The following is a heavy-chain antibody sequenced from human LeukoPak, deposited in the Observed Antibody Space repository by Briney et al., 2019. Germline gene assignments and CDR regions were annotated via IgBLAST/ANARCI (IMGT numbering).Heavy chain of an antibody. Sequence: SVKLSCKAFGATFSSYAISWGRQAPGQGLEWMGGIIPIFGTTNYAQKFQGRVPITADIFTSTAYLELSSMRTENTAVYDGARVRTRFGELFPNDAFDIWGKGTKVTVSS. J-gene: IGHJ3*02. CDR2: IIPIFGTT. CDR3: ARVRTRFGELFPNDAFDI. V-gene: IGHV1-69*06. D-gene: IGHD3-10*01. CDR1: GATFSSYA.